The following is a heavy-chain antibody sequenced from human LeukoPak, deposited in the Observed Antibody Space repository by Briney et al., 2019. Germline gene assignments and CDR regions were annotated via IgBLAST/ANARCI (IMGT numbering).Heavy chain of an antibody. Sequence: ASVKVSCKAPGYTFTGYYMHWVRQAPGQGLEWMGRINPNSGGTNYAQKFQGRVTMTRDTSISTAYMELSRLRSDDTAVYYCARMASDFSSGWYVFDYWGQGTLVTVSS. D-gene: IGHD6-19*01. J-gene: IGHJ4*02. CDR3: ARMASDFSSGWYVFDY. CDR1: GYTFTGYY. CDR2: INPNSGGT. V-gene: IGHV1-2*06.